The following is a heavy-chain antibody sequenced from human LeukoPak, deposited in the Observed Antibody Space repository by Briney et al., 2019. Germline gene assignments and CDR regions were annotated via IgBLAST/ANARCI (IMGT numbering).Heavy chain of an antibody. Sequence: SETLSLTCAVYGGSFSGYYWSWIRQPPGKGLEWIGEINHSGSTNYNPSLKSRVTISVDTSKNQFSLKLSSVTAADTAVYYCARQGPVSSIAARCFDYWGQGTLVTVSS. J-gene: IGHJ4*02. CDR2: INHSGST. CDR3: ARQGPVSSIAARCFDY. V-gene: IGHV4-34*01. CDR1: GGSFSGYY. D-gene: IGHD6-6*01.